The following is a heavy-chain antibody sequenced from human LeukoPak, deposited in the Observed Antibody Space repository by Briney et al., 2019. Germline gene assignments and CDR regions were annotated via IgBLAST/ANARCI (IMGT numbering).Heavy chain of an antibody. Sequence: GGSLRLSCAASGFTFSSYAMSWVRQAPGKGLEWVAVIWYDGSNKYYADSVKGRFTISRDNSKNTLYLQMNSLRAEDTAVYYCARDGGGYWGQGTLVTVSS. CDR3: ARDGGGY. D-gene: IGHD3-16*01. J-gene: IGHJ4*02. CDR1: GFTFSSYA. V-gene: IGHV3-33*08. CDR2: IWYDGSNK.